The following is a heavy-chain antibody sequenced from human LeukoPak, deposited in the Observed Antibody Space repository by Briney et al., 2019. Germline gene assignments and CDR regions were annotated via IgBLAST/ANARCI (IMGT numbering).Heavy chain of an antibody. Sequence: GRSLRLSCAASGFTFSSYAMTWVRQAPGKGLEWVAGISSGDRTFHAESVKGRFTISRDKSKDTLYLQMNSLRAEDTAVYYCAKDATASPYFHWFDNWGQGTQVIVSS. V-gene: IGHV3-23*01. CDR3: AKDATASPYFHWFDN. CDR1: GFTFSSYA. CDR2: ISSGDRT. D-gene: IGHD3-9*01. J-gene: IGHJ4*02.